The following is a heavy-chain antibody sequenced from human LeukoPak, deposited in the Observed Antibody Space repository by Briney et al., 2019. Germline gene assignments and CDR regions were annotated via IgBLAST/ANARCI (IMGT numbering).Heavy chain of an antibody. CDR2: ISWDGGST. V-gene: IGHV3-43*01. Sequence: GGSLRLSCAASGFTFDDYTMHWVRQAPGKGLEWVSLISWDGGSTYYADSVKGRFTISRDNSKNSLYLQMNSLRTEGTALYYCAKDKERAFDIWGQGTMVTVSS. J-gene: IGHJ3*02. CDR1: GFTFDDYT. CDR3: AKDKERAFDI.